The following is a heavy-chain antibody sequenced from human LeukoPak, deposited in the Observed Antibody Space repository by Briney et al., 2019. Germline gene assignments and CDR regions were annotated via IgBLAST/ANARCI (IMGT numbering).Heavy chain of an antibody. Sequence: PSETLSLTCTVSGGSISSGDYYWSWVRQPPGKGLEWIGYIYYSGSTYYNPSLKNRVTISVDTSKNQFSLKLSSVTAADTAVYYCARDIDSDYYDSSGYYDYWGQGTLVTVSS. CDR2: IYYSGST. CDR1: GGSISSGDYY. J-gene: IGHJ4*02. D-gene: IGHD3-22*01. CDR3: ARDIDSDYYDSSGYYDY. V-gene: IGHV4-30-4*08.